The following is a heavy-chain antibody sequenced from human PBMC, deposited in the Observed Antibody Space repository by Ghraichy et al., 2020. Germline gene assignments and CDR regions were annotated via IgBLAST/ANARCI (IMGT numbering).Heavy chain of an antibody. CDR1: GYTFTSYG. CDR3: ARDGFQDSIRGLDDAFDI. V-gene: IGHV1-18*01. D-gene: IGHD6-13*01. J-gene: IGHJ3*02. CDR2: ISAYNGNT. Sequence: ASVKVSCKASGYTFTSYGISWVRQAPGQGLEWMGWISAYNGNTNYAQKLQGRVTMTTDTSTSTAYMELRSLRSDDTAVYYCARDGFQDSIRGLDDAFDIWGQGTMVTVSS.